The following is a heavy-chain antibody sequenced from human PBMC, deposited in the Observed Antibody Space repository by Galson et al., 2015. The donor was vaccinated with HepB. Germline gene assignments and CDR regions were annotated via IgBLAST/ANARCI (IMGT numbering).Heavy chain of an antibody. V-gene: IGHV3-23*01. CDR2: ISGSGGST. D-gene: IGHD3-22*01. Sequence: SLRLSCAASGFTFSSYAMSWVRQAPGKGLEWVSAISGSGGSTYYADSVKGRFTISRDNSKNTLYLQVNSLRAEDTAVYYCAKDGAPYYYDRLHYFDYWGQGTLVTVSS. J-gene: IGHJ4*02. CDR1: GFTFSSYA. CDR3: AKDGAPYYYDRLHYFDY.